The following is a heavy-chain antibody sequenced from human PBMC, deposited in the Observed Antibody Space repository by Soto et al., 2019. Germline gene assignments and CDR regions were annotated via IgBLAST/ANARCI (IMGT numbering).Heavy chain of an antibody. Sequence: EVQLVQTGAEVKKPGESLKISCKGSGYSFTNYWIGWVRQMPGKGLEWMGLIYTSDSDTSYSPSFRGQVTISADKSINTAYLQWSSLKASDTAIYYCVRLSATGSQTFDYWGPGILVTVSS. D-gene: IGHD3-16*02. J-gene: IGHJ4*02. CDR1: GYSFTNYW. CDR2: IYTSDSDT. CDR3: VRLSATGSQTFDY. V-gene: IGHV5-51*03.